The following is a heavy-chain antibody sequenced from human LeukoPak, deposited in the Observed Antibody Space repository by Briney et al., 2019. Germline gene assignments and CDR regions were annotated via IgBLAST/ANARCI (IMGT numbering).Heavy chain of an antibody. J-gene: IGHJ4*02. CDR1: GFTFSSYS. CDR3: AKKLKDYYFDY. D-gene: IGHD3/OR15-3a*01. CDR2: ISSSSSSI. Sequence: GGSLRLSCAASGFTFSSYSMIWVRQAPGKGLEWVSSISSSSSSIYYADSVKGRFTISRDNSKNTLYLQMNSLRAEDTAVYYCAKKLKDYYFDYWGQGTLVTVSS. V-gene: IGHV3-21*04.